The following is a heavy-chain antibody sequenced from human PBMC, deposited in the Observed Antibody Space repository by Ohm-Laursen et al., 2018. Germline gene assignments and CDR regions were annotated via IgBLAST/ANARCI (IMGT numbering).Heavy chain of an antibody. CDR1: GFTFDDYA. V-gene: IGHV3-23*01. CDR3: AKVLMTDYYYYGMDV. D-gene: IGHD3-16*01. Sequence: SLRLSCAASGFTFDDYAMHWVRQAPGKGLEWVSAISGSGGSTYYADSVKGRFTISRDNSKNTLYLQMNSLRAEDTAVYYCAKVLMTDYYYYGMDVWGQGTTVTVSS. CDR2: ISGSGGST. J-gene: IGHJ6*02.